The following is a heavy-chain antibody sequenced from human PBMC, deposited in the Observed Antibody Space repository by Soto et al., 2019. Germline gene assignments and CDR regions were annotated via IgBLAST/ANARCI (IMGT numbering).Heavy chain of an antibody. V-gene: IGHV1-3*01. CDR2: INAGNGNT. Sequence: ASVKVSCKASGYTFTSYAMHWVRQAPGQRLEWMGWINAGNGNTKYSQKFQGRVTITRDTSASTAYMELSTLRPEDTAVYYCARVLRPRAYIYHGSGYSRQNWFDPWGQGTLVTVSS. CDR1: GYTFTSYA. J-gene: IGHJ5*02. CDR3: ARVLRPRAYIYHGSGYSRQNWFDP. D-gene: IGHD3-22*01.